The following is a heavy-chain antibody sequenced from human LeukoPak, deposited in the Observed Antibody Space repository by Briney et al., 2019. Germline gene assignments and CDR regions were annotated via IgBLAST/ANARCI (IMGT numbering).Heavy chain of an antibody. CDR2: INPSGGST. V-gene: IGHV1-46*01. Sequence: GASVKVSCKASGYTFTSYYMHWVRQAPGQGLEWMGIINPSGGSTSYAQKFQGRVTMTRDTSTSTVYMELSSLRCEDTAVYYCATDSNDSSGYQNSGDFDYWGQGTLATVSS. CDR3: ATDSNDSSGYQNSGDFDY. CDR1: GYTFTSYY. J-gene: IGHJ4*02. D-gene: IGHD3-22*01.